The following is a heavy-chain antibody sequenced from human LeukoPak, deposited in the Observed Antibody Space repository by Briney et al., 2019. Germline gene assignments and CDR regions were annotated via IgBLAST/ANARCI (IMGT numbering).Heavy chain of an antibody. CDR3: ARGSRIAVRLDY. V-gene: IGHV4-34*01. Sequence: PSETLSLTYAVYGGSFSGYYWSWIRQPPGKGLEWIGEINHSGSTNYNPSLKSRVTISVDTSKNQFSLKLSSVTAADTAVYYCARGSRIAVRLDYWGQGTLVTVSS. D-gene: IGHD6-19*01. J-gene: IGHJ4*02. CDR1: GGSFSGYY. CDR2: INHSGST.